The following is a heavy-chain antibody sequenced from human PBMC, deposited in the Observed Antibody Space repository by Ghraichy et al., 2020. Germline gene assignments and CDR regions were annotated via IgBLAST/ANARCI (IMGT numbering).Heavy chain of an antibody. V-gene: IGHV4-39*01. D-gene: IGHD2-2*01. CDR1: GGSTSSSSYY. CDR3: ARHGRYQLPSTYYFDF. J-gene: IGHJ4*02. CDR2: IYYSGST. Sequence: PSETLSLTCTVSGGSTSSSSYYWVWIRQPPGKGLEWIGSIYYSGSTYYNPSLKSRLTMSVDTSRNKFSLELSSVTAADTAVYYCARHGRYQLPSTYYFDFWSQGTLVTVSS.